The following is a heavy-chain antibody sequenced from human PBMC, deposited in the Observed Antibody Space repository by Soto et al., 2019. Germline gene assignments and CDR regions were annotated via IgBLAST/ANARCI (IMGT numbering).Heavy chain of an antibody. CDR2: ISYDGSNK. J-gene: IGHJ5*02. CDR1: GFTFSSYG. Sequence: QVQLVESGGGVVQPGRSLRLSCAASGFTFSSYGMHWVRQAPGKGLEWVAVISYDGSNKYYADSVKGRFTISRDNSKNTLYLQMTSLRAEDTAVYYCAKDRTWFDPLGQGNLVTVSS. CDR3: AKDRTWFDP. V-gene: IGHV3-30*18.